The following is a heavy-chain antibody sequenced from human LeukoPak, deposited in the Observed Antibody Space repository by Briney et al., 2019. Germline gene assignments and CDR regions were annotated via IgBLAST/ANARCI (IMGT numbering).Heavy chain of an antibody. Sequence: PGGSLRLSYAASGLILSSCAMIWVRQASAKGLEWVSSIRISGDTYYADSVKGRFTLTRDKSMDTLYLQMNSLRVEDTAVYYCAKELRPNDYWGQGALVTVSS. D-gene: IGHD2-15*01. V-gene: IGHV3-23*01. CDR2: IRISGDT. J-gene: IGHJ4*03. CDR3: AKELRPNDY. CDR1: GLILSSCA.